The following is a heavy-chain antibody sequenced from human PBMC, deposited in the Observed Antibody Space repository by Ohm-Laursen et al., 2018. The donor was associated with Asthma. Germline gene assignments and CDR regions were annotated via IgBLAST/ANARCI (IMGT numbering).Heavy chain of an antibody. CDR2: INPDGRET. J-gene: IGHJ1*01. CDR3: ARIGPEWELPGLEYSLIH. Sequence: SLRLSCAASKFTFSNHWMNWVRQAPGKGLEWVANINPDGRETRHVDSVKGRFTISRDNAKDSLSLQMNSLRVDDTALYYCARIGPEWELPGLEYSLIHWGQGTLVTVSS. D-gene: IGHD1-26*01. V-gene: IGHV3-7*01. CDR1: KFTFSNHW.